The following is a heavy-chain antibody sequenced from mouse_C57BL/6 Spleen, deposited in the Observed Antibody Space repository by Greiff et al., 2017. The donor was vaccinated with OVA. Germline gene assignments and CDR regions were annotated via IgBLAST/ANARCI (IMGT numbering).Heavy chain of an antibody. CDR3: TRYPLLGGFAY. D-gene: IGHD2-1*01. CDR2: IDPETGGN. CDR1: GYTFTHYE. Sequence: QVQLQQSGAELVRPGASVTLSCKASGYTFTHYEMHWVKQTPVHGLEWIGAIDPETGGNAYNHTFKGTAILTADKSSSTAYMYLRSMTSEDSAGNDSTRYPLLGGFAYWGQGTLVTVSA. J-gene: IGHJ3*01. V-gene: IGHV1-15*01.